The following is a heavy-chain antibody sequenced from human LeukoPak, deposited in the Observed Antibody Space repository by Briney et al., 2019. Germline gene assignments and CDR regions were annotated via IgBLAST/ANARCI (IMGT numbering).Heavy chain of an antibody. Sequence: GGSLRLSCAASGFTFSSYAMHWVRQAPGKGLEWVAIISSDGNNKNYVDSVKGRFTFSRDNSKNTLYLQMNSLRAEDTAVYYCAKGNDIGGYYYPHFDYWGQGTLVTVSS. CDR1: GFTFSSYA. D-gene: IGHD3-22*01. J-gene: IGHJ4*02. CDR3: AKGNDIGGYYYPHFDY. CDR2: ISSDGNNK. V-gene: IGHV3-30*04.